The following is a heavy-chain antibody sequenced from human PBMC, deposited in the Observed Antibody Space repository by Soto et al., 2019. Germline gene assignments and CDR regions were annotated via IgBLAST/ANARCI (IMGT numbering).Heavy chain of an antibody. D-gene: IGHD3-10*01. CDR1: GGSFSGYY. J-gene: IGHJ5*02. CDR3: ARGNSYYYGSGSYSRRRNWFDP. Sequence: PSETLSLTCAVYGGSFSGYYWSWIRQPPGKGLEWIGEINHSGSTNYNPSLKSRVTISVDTSKNQFSLKLSSVTAADTAVYYCARGNSYYYGSGSYSRRRNWFDPWGQGTLVTVSS. CDR2: INHSGST. V-gene: IGHV4-34*01.